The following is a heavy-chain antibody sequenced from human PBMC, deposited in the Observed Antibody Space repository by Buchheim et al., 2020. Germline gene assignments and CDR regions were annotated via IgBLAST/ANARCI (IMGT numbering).Heavy chain of an antibody. Sequence: EVQLLESGGGLVKPGGSLRLSCAASGFTFSSYSMNWVRQAPGKGLEWVSSISSSSSYIYYADSVKGRFTISRDNAKNSLYLQMNSLRAEDTAVYYCARDGRSSGWYPAEYFQHWGQGTL. D-gene: IGHD6-19*01. J-gene: IGHJ1*01. CDR3: ARDGRSSGWYPAEYFQH. V-gene: IGHV3-21*01. CDR2: ISSSSSYI. CDR1: GFTFSSYS.